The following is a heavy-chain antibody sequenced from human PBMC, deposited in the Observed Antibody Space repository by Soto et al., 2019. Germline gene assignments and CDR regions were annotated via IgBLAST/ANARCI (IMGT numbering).Heavy chain of an antibody. V-gene: IGHV3-9*01. D-gene: IGHD6-13*01. Sequence: PGGSLRLSCAASGFTFDDYAMYWVRQAPGKGLEWVSGISWNGGSIAYADSVKGRFTISRDNARNSLYLQMNSLRGEDTALYYCARDIGDLSASRTGLGLFYNVMHAWGHGTTVTVSS. CDR3: ARDIGDLSASRTGLGLFYNVMHA. CDR2: ISWNGGSI. J-gene: IGHJ6*02. CDR1: GFTFDDYA.